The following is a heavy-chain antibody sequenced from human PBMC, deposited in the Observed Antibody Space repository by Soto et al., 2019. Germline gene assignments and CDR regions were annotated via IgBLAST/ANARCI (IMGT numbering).Heavy chain of an antibody. V-gene: IGHV3-23*01. Sequence: PGGSLRLSCAASGFTFSSYAMSWVRQAPEKGLEWVSAISGSGGSTYYADSVKGRFTISRDNSKNTLYLQMNSLRAEDTAVYYCARDCFRGSGIAVAGTYYGMDVWGQGTTVTVSS. D-gene: IGHD6-19*01. CDR1: GFTFSSYA. CDR3: ARDCFRGSGIAVAGTYYGMDV. CDR2: ISGSGGST. J-gene: IGHJ6*02.